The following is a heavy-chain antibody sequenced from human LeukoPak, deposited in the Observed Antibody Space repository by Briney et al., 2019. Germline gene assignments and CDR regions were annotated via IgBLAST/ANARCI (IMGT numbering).Heavy chain of an antibody. CDR1: GGSISSGDYY. D-gene: IGHD6-19*01. Sequence: SQTLSLTCTVSGGSISSGDYYWSWIRQPPGKGLRWIGYIHYSGRTYYNPSLQSRVTISRDTSNNQFSLKLRSVTAADTAVYYCARRYGSSLRGFEFWGQGTLVTVSS. J-gene: IGHJ4*02. CDR2: IHYSGRT. V-gene: IGHV4-30-4*01. CDR3: ARRYGSSLRGFEF.